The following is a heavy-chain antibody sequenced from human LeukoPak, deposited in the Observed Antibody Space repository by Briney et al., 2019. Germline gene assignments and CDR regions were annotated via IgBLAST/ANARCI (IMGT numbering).Heavy chain of an antibody. D-gene: IGHD2-15*01. CDR1: GYTFTSYY. V-gene: IGHV1-46*01. CDR2: INPSGGST. J-gene: IGHJ4*02. CDR3: ARRGYCSGGSCYSGFDY. Sequence: ASVTVSCKASGYTFTSYYIHWVRQAPGQGLEWMGIINPSGGSTGYAQKFQGRVTMTRDTSTSTVYMELSSLRSEDTAVYYCARRGYCSGGSCYSGFDYWGQGTLVTVSS.